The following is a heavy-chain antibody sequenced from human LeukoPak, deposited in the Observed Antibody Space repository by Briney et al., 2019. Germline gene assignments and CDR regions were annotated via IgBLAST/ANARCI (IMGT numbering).Heavy chain of an antibody. V-gene: IGHV1-46*01. CDR3: ARAYSSSSPFDY. CDR2: LNPSGGST. D-gene: IGHD6-6*01. CDR1: GYIFTSHY. Sequence: ASVKVSCKASGYIFTSHYMHWVRQAPGQGLEWMGMLNPSGGSTSYAQKFQGRVTMTRDTSTSTVYLELSSLRSEDTAVYYCARAYSSSSPFDYWGQGTLVTVSS. J-gene: IGHJ4*02.